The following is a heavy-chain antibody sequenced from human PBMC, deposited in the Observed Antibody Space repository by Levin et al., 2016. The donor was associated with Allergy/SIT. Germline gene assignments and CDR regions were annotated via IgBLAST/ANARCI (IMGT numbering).Heavy chain of an antibody. CDR1: GFTFSSYA. Sequence: GGSLRLSCAASGFTFSSYAMSWVRQAPGKGLEWVSAISGSGGSTYYADSVKGRFTISRDNSKNTLYLQMNSLRAEDTAVYYCAKSEYSSGWYPDYYYYYGMDVWGQGTTVTVSS. D-gene: IGHD6-19*01. J-gene: IGHJ6*02. V-gene: IGHV3-23*01. CDR3: AKSEYSSGWYPDYYYYYGMDV. CDR2: ISGSGGST.